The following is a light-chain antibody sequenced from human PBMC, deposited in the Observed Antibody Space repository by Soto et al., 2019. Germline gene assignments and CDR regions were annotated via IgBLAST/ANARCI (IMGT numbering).Light chain of an antibody. V-gene: IGLV2-14*01. CDR3: SSHADRNTVV. CDR1: SSDVGASTY. CDR2: EVS. Sequence: QSVLTQPASVSGSPGQSITISCTGTSSDVGASTYVSWYQQHPGKAPKLMIYEVSNRPSGVSNRFSGSKSGNTASLTISGLQTEDEADYYCSSHADRNTVVFGGGTKLTVL. J-gene: IGLJ2*01.